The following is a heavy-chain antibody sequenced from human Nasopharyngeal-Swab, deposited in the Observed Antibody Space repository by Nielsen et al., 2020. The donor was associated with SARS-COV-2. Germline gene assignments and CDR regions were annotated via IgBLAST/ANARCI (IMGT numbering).Heavy chain of an antibody. J-gene: IGHJ6*02. V-gene: IGHV3-9*01. CDR2: ISWNSGSI. D-gene: IGHD3-10*01. CDR3: AKAITMVRGVTYGMDV. Sequence: GGSLRLSCAASGFTFDDYAVHWVRQAPGKGLEWVSGISWNSGSIGYADSVKGRFTISRDNAKNSLYLQMNSLRAEDTALYYCAKAITMVRGVTYGMDVWGQGTTVTVSS. CDR1: GFTFDDYA.